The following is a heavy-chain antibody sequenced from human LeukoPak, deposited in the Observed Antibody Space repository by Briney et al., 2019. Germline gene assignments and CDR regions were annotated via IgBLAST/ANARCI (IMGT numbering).Heavy chain of an antibody. V-gene: IGHV3-23*01. CDR3: AKKMAYCGGDCFSWVGTFDY. Sequence: GGSLRLSCAASGFTFSSCAMSWVRQAPGKGLEWVSAISGSGGSTYYADSVKGRFTISRDNSKNTLYLQMNSPTAEDTAAYYCAKKMAYCGGDCFSWVGTFDYWGQGTLVTVSS. CDR2: ISGSGGST. D-gene: IGHD2-21*02. J-gene: IGHJ4*02. CDR1: GFTFSSCA.